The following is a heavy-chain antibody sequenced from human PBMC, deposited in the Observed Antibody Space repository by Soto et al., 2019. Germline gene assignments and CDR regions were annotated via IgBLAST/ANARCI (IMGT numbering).Heavy chain of an antibody. J-gene: IGHJ4*02. V-gene: IGHV1-69*13. CDR1: GGTFSSYA. Sequence: ASVKVSCKASGGTFSSYAISWVRQAPGQGLEWMGGIIPIFGTANYAQKFQGRVTITADESTSTAYMELSSLRSEDTAVYYCARAPRLTYYYDSSGVYYFDYWGQGTLVTVSS. CDR2: IIPIFGTA. D-gene: IGHD3-22*01. CDR3: ARAPRLTYYYDSSGVYYFDY.